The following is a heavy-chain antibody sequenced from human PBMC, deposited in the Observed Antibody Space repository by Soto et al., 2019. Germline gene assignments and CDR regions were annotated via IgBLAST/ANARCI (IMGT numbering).Heavy chain of an antibody. CDR1: GASVSSAEHY. CDR2: TYYSGGS. CDR3: ARLSGYDPAGAAHK. Sequence: QVQLQESGPGLVKASQTLSLTCTLSGASVSSAEHYWSWIRQPPGKGLEWIAYTYYSGGSYYNASLQRRVSISVDTSQNQLSLKLTSVTAADTAVYYCARLSGYDPAGAAHKWAPGILVSVSS. J-gene: IGHJ4*02. V-gene: IGHV4-30-4*01. D-gene: IGHD5-12*01.